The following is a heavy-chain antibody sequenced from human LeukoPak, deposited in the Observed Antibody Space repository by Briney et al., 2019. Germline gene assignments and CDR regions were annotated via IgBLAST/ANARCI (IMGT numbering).Heavy chain of an antibody. CDR2: INPNSGGT. J-gene: IGHJ4*02. V-gene: IGHV1-2*02. Sequence: ASVKVSCKASGHTFTGYYMHWVRQAPGQGLEWMGWINPNSGGTNYAQKFQGRVTMTRDTSISTAYMELSRLRSDDTAMYYCAREHSSSSGKVFDYWGQGTLVTVSS. CDR3: AREHSSSSGKVFDY. CDR1: GHTFTGYY. D-gene: IGHD6-6*01.